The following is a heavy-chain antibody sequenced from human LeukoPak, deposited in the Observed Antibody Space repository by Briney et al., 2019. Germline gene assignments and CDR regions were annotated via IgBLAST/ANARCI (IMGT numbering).Heavy chain of an antibody. J-gene: IGHJ5*02. Sequence: PSETLSLTCTVSGGSISSYYWSWIRQPAGKGLEWIGRIYTSGSTNYNPSLKSRVTMSVDTSKNQFSLKLSSVTAADTAVYYCARDGEAAAEGGWFDPWGQGTLVTVSS. CDR3: ARDGEAAAEGGWFDP. D-gene: IGHD6-13*01. CDR1: GGSISSYY. CDR2: IYTSGST. V-gene: IGHV4-4*07.